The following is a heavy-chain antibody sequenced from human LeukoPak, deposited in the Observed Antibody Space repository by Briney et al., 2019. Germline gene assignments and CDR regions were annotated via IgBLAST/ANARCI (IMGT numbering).Heavy chain of an antibody. D-gene: IGHD4-17*01. V-gene: IGHV3-23*01. CDR2: ISGNGSDT. Sequence: GGSLRLSCAASGFTSSSFSMSWVRQAPGKGLEWVSSISGNGSDTYYADSVKGRFTISRDNAKDPLHLQMHSLRAEDTDVYSCAKALATVSPLRFWGQGTLVTVSS. CDR3: AKALATVSPLRF. CDR1: GFTSSSFS. J-gene: IGHJ4*02.